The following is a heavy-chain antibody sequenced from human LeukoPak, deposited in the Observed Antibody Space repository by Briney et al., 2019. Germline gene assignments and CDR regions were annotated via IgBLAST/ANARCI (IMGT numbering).Heavy chain of an antibody. V-gene: IGHV4-38-2*02. Sequence: SETLSLTCSVSGYSISSGYYWGWIRQPPGKGLEWIGSIYQSGTTSYNPSLMSRVTISVDTSKNQFSLKLSSVTAADTAVYYCARYREYYDILTGSENYFDYWGQGTLVTVSS. J-gene: IGHJ4*02. D-gene: IGHD3-9*01. CDR3: ARYREYYDILTGSENYFDY. CDR2: IYQSGTT. CDR1: GYSISSGYY.